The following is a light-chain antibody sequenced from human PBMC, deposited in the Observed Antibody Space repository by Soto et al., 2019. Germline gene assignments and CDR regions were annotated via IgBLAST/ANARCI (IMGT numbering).Light chain of an antibody. J-gene: IGLJ3*02. V-gene: IGLV2-14*01. Sequence: QSVLTQPASVSGSPGQSITISCTGTSSDVGVYNHVSWYQQHPGKVPKLMIYEVSNRPSGVSDRFSGSKSGNTASLTISGLQAEDEADYYCNSYRDTDTFGVFGGGTKLTVL. CDR3: NSYRDTDTFGV. CDR2: EVS. CDR1: SSDVGVYNH.